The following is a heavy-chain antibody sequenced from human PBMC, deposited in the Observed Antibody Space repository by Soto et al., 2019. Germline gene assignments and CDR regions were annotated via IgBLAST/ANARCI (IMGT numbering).Heavy chain of an antibody. J-gene: IGHJ4*02. CDR3: ARSEVTTRYNYFDY. V-gene: IGHV3-33*01. CDR1: GFTFSSYG. CDR2: IWYDGSSK. Sequence: QVQLVESGGGVVQPGRSLRLSCAASGFTFSSYGMHWVRQAPGKGLEWVAVIWYDGSSKYYADSVKGRFTISRDNSKNTLYLQMNSLRDEDTAVYYCARSEVTTRYNYFDYWGQGTLVTVSS. D-gene: IGHD4-17*01.